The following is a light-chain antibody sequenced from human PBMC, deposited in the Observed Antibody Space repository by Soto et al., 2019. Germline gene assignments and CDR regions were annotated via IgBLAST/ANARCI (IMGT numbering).Light chain of an antibody. J-gene: IGKJ1*01. CDR3: QQYGSSTQA. Sequence: EIVLTQSPGTLSLSPGERATLSCRASQSVSSTYSAWYQQKPGQAPRLLIYGASSRATGIPDRFSGSGSGTDFNLTISRLEPEDFAVYYCQQYGSSTQAFGQGTKLDIK. CDR1: QSVSSTY. V-gene: IGKV3-20*01. CDR2: GAS.